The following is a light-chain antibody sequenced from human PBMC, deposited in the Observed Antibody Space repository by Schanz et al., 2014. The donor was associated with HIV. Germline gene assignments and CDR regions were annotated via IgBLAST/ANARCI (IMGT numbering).Light chain of an antibody. J-gene: IGKJ2*01. CDR3: QQSYSTPYT. CDR2: GAS. CDR1: QSVTSNY. V-gene: IGKV3-20*01. Sequence: EIVLTQSPGTLSLSPGERATLSCRASQSVTSNYLAWYQQKPGQAPRLLIYGASSRATGIPDRFSGSGSGTDFTLTISSLQPEDFATYYCQQSYSTPYTFGQGTKLEIK.